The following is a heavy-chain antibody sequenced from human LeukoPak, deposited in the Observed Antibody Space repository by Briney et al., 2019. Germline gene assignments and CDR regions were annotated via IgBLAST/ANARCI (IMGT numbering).Heavy chain of an antibody. CDR1: QFTCSSYD. CDR2: MSRDGSNK. CDR3: ARGSKWFGELIRRGEYYFDY. Sequence: PGGTLRLSCAASQFTCSSYDMHWVRQAPGKGRNGLAVMSRDGSNKKYGDSVKGRFTTSRDNSKNTLYLQMNSLRAEDTAVYYCARGSKWFGELIRRGEYYFDYGGQGTLVTVSS. V-gene: IGHV3-30*03. J-gene: IGHJ4*02. D-gene: IGHD3-10*01.